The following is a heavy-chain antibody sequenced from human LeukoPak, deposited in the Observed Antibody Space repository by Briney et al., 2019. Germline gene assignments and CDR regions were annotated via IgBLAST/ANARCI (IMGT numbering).Heavy chain of an antibody. CDR2: IYYSGST. V-gene: IGHV4-39*01. Sequence: PSETLSLTCTVSGGSISSSSYYWGWIRPPPGKGLEWIGSIYYSGSTYYNPSLKSRVTISVDTSKNQFSLKLSSVTAADTAVYYCARWRFWSGYYSFDYWGQGTLVTVSS. J-gene: IGHJ4*02. D-gene: IGHD3-3*01. CDR1: GGSISSSSYY. CDR3: ARWRFWSGYYSFDY.